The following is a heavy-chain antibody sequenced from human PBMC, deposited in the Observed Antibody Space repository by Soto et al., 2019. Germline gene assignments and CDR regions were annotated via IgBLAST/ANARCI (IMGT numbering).Heavy chain of an antibody. Sequence: ASVQVSCTASGSTFTSSGMRWVRQAPGQRLEGMGWINAYNGNTNYAQKLQGRVTITRDTSGSTAYMELSSLRSEDTAVYYCSRAPPRIAARPWYNWFDPWGQGTLVTVSS. V-gene: IGHV1-18*01. D-gene: IGHD6-6*01. J-gene: IGHJ5*02. CDR3: SRAPPRIAARPWYNWFDP. CDR2: INAYNGNT. CDR1: GSTFTSSG.